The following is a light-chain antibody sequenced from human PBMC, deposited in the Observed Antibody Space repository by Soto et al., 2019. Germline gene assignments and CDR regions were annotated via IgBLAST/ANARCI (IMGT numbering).Light chain of an antibody. CDR3: QQRGNWPPT. V-gene: IGKV3-11*01. CDR1: QSVSSY. CDR2: DAS. J-gene: IGKJ4*01. Sequence: EIVLTQSPATLSLCPGERATLSCRASQSVSSYLAWYQQKPGQAPRLLIYDASNRATGIPARFSGSGSGTDFTLTISSLEPEDFAVYYCQQRGNWPPTFGGGTKVEIK.